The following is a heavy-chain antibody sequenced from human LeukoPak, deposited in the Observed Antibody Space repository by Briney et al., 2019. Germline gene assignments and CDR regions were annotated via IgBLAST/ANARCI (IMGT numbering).Heavy chain of an antibody. V-gene: IGHV3-21*01. CDR3: ARDRIPLLRYFDWLLDY. CDR1: GFTFSSST. Sequence: GGSLRLSCAASGFTFSSSTMNWVRQAPGKGLEWVSSISSSSNYIYYADSVKGRFTISRDNAKNSLYLQMNSLRAEDTAVYYCARDRIPLLRYFDWLLDYWGQGTLVTVSS. J-gene: IGHJ4*02. CDR2: ISSSSNYI. D-gene: IGHD3-9*01.